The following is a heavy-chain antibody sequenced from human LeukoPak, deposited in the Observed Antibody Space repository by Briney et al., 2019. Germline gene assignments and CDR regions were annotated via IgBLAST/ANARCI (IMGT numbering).Heavy chain of an antibody. J-gene: IGHJ4*02. Sequence: GGSLRLSCAASGFTFRSYGIHWVRQAPGKGLEWVAVMSYDGTNEYYADSLKGRFTISRDNAKNSLYLQMNSLRAEDTAVYYCARGESYFDYWGQGTLVTVSS. CDR1: GFTFRSYG. V-gene: IGHV3-30*03. CDR2: MSYDGTNE. CDR3: ARGESYFDY.